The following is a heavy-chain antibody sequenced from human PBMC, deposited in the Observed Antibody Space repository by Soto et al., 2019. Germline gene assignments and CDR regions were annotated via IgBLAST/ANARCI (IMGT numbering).Heavy chain of an antibody. CDR3: ARGGGVVVAATLPYYGMDV. V-gene: IGHV3-30*04. J-gene: IGHJ6*02. CDR2: ISYDGRNK. Sequence: QVQLVESGGGVVQPGRSLRLSCAASGFTFSSYPMHWVRQAPGKGLEWVAVISYDGRNKYYADSVKGRFTISRENSKNTLDLQMNSLRAEDTAVYYCARGGGVVVAATLPYYGMDVWGQGTTVTVSS. CDR1: GFTFSSYP. D-gene: IGHD2-15*01.